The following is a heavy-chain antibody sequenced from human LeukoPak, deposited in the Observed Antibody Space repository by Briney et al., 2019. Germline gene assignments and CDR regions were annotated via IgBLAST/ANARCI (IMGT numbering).Heavy chain of an antibody. D-gene: IGHD2-2*02. J-gene: IGHJ4*02. CDR2: IRYDGSNK. CDR1: GFTFSNAW. V-gene: IGHV3-30*02. CDR3: ATVYPALFDY. Sequence: PGGSLTLSCAASGFTFSNAWMSWVRQAPGKGLEWVAFIRYDGSNKYYADSVKGRFTISRDNSKNTLYLQMNSLRAEDTAVYYCATVYPALFDYWGQGTLVTVSS.